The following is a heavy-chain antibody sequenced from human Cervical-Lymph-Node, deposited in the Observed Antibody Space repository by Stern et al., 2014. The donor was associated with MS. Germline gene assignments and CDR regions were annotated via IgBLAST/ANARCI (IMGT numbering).Heavy chain of an antibody. Sequence: QVQLVESGAEVKKPGASVKVSCKASGYTFTYYYMHWVRQAPGQGLEWMGLINPSGGSTTYAQKFQGRVPLTRDTSTSTVYMELSSVRSDDTAVYYCARSIREYAYGCDYWGQGTLVTVSS. CDR1: GYTFTYYY. V-gene: IGHV1-46*01. J-gene: IGHJ4*02. CDR3: ARSIREYAYGCDY. D-gene: IGHD3-16*01. CDR2: INPSGGST.